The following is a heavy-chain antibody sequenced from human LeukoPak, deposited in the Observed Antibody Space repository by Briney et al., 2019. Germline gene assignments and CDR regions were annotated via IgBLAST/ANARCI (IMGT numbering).Heavy chain of an antibody. CDR3: ARGNWNYASFWVDP. Sequence: PSETLSLTCTVSGGSISSYYWSWIRQPPGKGLEWIGYIYYSGSTNYNPSLKSRVTISVDTSKNQFSLRLSSVTAADTAVYYCARGNWNYASFWVDPWGQGTLVTVSS. CDR1: GGSISSYY. J-gene: IGHJ5*02. V-gene: IGHV4-59*01. D-gene: IGHD1-7*01. CDR2: IYYSGST.